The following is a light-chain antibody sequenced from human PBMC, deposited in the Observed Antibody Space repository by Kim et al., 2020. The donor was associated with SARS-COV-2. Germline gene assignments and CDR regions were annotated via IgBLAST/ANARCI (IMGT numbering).Light chain of an antibody. CDR3: LVSYSLTRHV. CDR1: TGAVTSSHY. J-gene: IGLJ1*01. Sequence: GGTVTLTCASSTGAVTSSHYPYWFQQKPGQAPKTLIYDTSNKHSWTPARFSGSLLGDKAALTLSGAQPEDEAEYYCLVSYSLTRHVFGTGTKVTVL. V-gene: IGLV7-46*01. CDR2: DTS.